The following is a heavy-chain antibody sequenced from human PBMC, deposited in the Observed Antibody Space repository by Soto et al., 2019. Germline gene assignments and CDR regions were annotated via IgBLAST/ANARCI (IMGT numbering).Heavy chain of an antibody. D-gene: IGHD3-16*01. Sequence: VQLVESGGGLIQPGGSLRLSCAASGFTVSNNHMTWVRQAAGKGLELVSFVHGGGSTSYADSVKGRFTISRDTSKKTLYLQLPRLRAEDTAIYYCAGRLTKAASLDSWGRGNLVTVSS. V-gene: IGHV3-53*01. CDR1: GFTVSNNH. J-gene: IGHJ4*02. CDR3: AGRLTKAASLDS. CDR2: VHGGGST.